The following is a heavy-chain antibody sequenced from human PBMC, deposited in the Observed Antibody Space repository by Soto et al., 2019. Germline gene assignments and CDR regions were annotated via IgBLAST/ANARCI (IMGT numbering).Heavy chain of an antibody. CDR2: ISWHSGTI. J-gene: IGHJ4*02. Sequence: EVQLVESGGGLVQPGRSLRVSCAASGFSFRNYAMDWVRRAPGKGLEWVSVISWHSGTIGYEDSVRGRFTISRDNAKNPLYLQMNSLRPEDTALYYCVKEKLYSNYEYYFDYWGQGTLVTVSS. CDR3: VKEKLYSNYEYYFDY. CDR1: GFSFRNYA. V-gene: IGHV3-9*01. D-gene: IGHD4-4*01.